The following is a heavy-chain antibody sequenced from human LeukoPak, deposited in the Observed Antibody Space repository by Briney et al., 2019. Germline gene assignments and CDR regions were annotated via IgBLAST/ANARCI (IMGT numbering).Heavy chain of an antibody. CDR3: ARGLYSSAWYHFDF. Sequence: SETLSLTCTVSGGSISGSSYYWGWIRQPPGKGLEWIGSIYFTGNAYYNPSLKSRVTISVDTSKNEFSLKLSSVTAADTAVYYCARGLYSSAWYHFDFWGQGTLVTVSS. J-gene: IGHJ4*02. CDR2: IYFTGNA. CDR1: GGSISGSSYY. V-gene: IGHV4-39*01. D-gene: IGHD6-19*01.